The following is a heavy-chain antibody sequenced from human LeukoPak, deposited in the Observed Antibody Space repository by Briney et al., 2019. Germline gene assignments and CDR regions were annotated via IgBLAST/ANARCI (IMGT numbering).Heavy chain of an antibody. CDR1: GGSISSYY. CDR3: AREWVDYGDYIDAFDI. CDR2: IYYSGST. D-gene: IGHD4-17*01. J-gene: IGHJ3*02. Sequence: PSETLSLTCTVSGGSISSYYWSWIRQPPGKGLEWVGYIYYSGSTNYNPPLKSRVTISVDTSKNQSSLKLNSVTAADTAVYYCAREWVDYGDYIDAFDIWGQGTMVTVSS. V-gene: IGHV4-59*01.